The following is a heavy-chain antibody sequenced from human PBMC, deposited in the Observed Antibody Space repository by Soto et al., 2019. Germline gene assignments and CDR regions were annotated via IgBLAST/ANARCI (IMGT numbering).Heavy chain of an antibody. V-gene: IGHV1-69*06. D-gene: IGHD3-10*01. CDR2: TIPVFNTA. Sequence: QVQLEQSGAEVKKPGSSVKISCKASGGTLSDHGVSWLRQAPGQGLEWVGGTIPVFNTAKYAPKFQGRVTIAADKSTNIAYMELGSLRSDDTAFYYCARGVYGSGNYYTGPSALAIWGQGTLVIVSS. CDR1: GGTLSDHG. J-gene: IGHJ3*02. CDR3: ARGVYGSGNYYTGPSALAI.